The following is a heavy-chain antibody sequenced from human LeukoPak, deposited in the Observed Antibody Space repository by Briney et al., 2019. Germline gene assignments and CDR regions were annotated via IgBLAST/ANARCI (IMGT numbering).Heavy chain of an antibody. CDR2: MCRSCNTI. CDR3: ARADFGVLLIGYYYFYMDD. CDR1: GFTFSDSY. J-gene: IGHJ6*03. V-gene: IGHV3-11*01. D-gene: IGHD3-3*01. Sequence: PGGSLRLSCAASGFTFSDSYMSWVRQAPGKGLEWLSSMCRSCNTIYYADSVEGRFNVRRDNAKTSLSLQMNSLRVEDTAMYFCARADFGVLLIGYYYFYMDDWGKGTTVTVSS.